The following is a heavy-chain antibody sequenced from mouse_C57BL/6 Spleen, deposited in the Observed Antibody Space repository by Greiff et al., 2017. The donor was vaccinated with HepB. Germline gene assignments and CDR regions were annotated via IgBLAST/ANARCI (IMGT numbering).Heavy chain of an antibody. CDR3: ATTVVVDAMDY. D-gene: IGHD1-1*01. V-gene: IGHV1-52*01. CDR2: IDPSDSET. J-gene: IGHJ4*01. Sequence: QVQLQHPGAELVRPGSSVKLSCKASGYTFTSYWMHWVKQRPIQGLEWIGNIDPSDSETHYNQKFKDKATLTVDKSSSTAYMQLSSLTSEDSAVYYCATTVVVDAMDYWGQGTSVTVSS. CDR1: GYTFTSYW.